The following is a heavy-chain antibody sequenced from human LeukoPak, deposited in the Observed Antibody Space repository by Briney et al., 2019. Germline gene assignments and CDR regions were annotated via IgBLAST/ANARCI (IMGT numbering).Heavy chain of an antibody. Sequence: SQNLSLTCTVSGGSMCSSAVYWSWLRQHPVKGLGWIGYVYNSGSTYYNPSLKSRATISIDTSKNQSSLNLSSLTAADTAVYYSAQGGYRSEPGASSGQGTLVTPSS. V-gene: IGHV4-31*03. D-gene: IGHD3-10*01. CDR1: GGSMCSSAVY. CDR2: VYNSGST. CDR3: AQGGYRSEPGAS. J-gene: IGHJ5*02.